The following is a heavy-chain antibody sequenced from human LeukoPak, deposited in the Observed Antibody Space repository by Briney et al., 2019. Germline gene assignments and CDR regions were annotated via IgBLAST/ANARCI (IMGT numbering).Heavy chain of an antibody. D-gene: IGHD4-11*01. CDR2: IYYSGST. CDR1: GGSISSGDFY. Sequence: SETLSLTCTASGGSISSGDFYWSWVRQRPGKGLEWIGYIYYSGSTYYAPSLKSRVAMSLDTSKNQFSLKLTSVTAADTGVYYCVREPPVNCFDVWGQGTLVTVSS. V-gene: IGHV4-31*03. CDR3: VREPPVNCFDV. J-gene: IGHJ4*02.